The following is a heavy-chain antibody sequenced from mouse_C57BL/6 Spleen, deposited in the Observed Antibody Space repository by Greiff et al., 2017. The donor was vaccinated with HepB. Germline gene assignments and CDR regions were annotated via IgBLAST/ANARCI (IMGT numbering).Heavy chain of an antibody. Sequence: QVQLQQSGAELVRPGASVTLSCKASGYTFTDYEMHWVKQTPVHGLEWIGAIDPETGGTAYNQKFKGKAILTADKSSSTAYMELRSLTSEASAVYYCTRRGYIRGFAYWGQGTLVTVSA. CDR3: TRRGYIRGFAY. J-gene: IGHJ3*01. CDR1: GYTFTDYE. D-gene: IGHD1-3*01. CDR2: IDPETGGT. V-gene: IGHV1-15*01.